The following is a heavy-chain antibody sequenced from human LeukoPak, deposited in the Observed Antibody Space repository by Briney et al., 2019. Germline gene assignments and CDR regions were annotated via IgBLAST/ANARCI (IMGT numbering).Heavy chain of an antibody. CDR3: ARTYYYDSSGYYYDY. CDR1: GYTFTIYA. V-gene: IGHV7-4-1*01. Sequence: ASVNVSCKASGYTFTIYAMNWVRQAPGQGLEWMGWINTNTGNPTYAQGFTGRFVFSLDTSVSTAYLQICSLKAEDTAVYYCARTYYYDSSGYYYDYWGQGTLVTVSS. CDR2: INTNTGNP. D-gene: IGHD3-22*01. J-gene: IGHJ4*02.